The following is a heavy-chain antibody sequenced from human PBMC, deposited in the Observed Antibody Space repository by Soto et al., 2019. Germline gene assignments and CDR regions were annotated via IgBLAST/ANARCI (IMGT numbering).Heavy chain of an antibody. V-gene: IGHV4-34*01. D-gene: IGHD6-19*01. CDR1: GGSFSGYY. CDR2: INHSGST. CDR3: ARGVGSGSPYSPFDY. J-gene: IGHJ4*02. Sequence: SETLSLTCAVYGGSFSGYYWSWIRQPPGKGLEWIGEINHSGSTNYNPSLKSRVTISVDTSKNQFSLKLSSVTAADTAVYYCARGVGSGSPYSPFDYWGQGTLVTVSS.